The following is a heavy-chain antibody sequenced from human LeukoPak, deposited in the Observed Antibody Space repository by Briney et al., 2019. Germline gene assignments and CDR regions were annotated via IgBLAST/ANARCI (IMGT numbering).Heavy chain of an antibody. J-gene: IGHJ5*02. D-gene: IGHD3-22*01. Sequence: GSSVKVSCKASGGTFSSYAISWVRQAPGQGLEWVGRIIPILGIANYAQKFQGRVTITADKSTSTAYMELSSLRSEDTAVYYCARGGSSGYYINWFDPWGQGTLVTVSS. V-gene: IGHV1-69*04. CDR2: IIPILGIA. CDR3: ARGGSSGYYINWFDP. CDR1: GGTFSSYA.